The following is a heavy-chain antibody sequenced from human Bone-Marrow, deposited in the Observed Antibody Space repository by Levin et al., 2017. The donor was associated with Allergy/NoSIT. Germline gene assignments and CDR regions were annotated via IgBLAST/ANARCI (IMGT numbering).Heavy chain of an antibody. J-gene: IGHJ4*02. CDR1: GFTFSNYA. CDR3: AKMADDSGADY. V-gene: IGHV3-23*01. CDR2: VSGTGGNT. Sequence: GGSLRLSCAASGFTFSNYAMHWVRQAPGRGLEWVSAVSGTGGNTYYADSVRGRFTVSRDNSRNTLYLRTSSLRAEDTAIYYCAKMADDSGADYWGQGTLLTVSS. D-gene: IGHD3-10*01.